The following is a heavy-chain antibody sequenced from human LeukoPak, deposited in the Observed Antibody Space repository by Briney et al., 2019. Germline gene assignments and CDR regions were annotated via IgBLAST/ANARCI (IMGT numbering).Heavy chain of an antibody. CDR1: GFTFDHYA. CDR2: ISWNSGSI. D-gene: IGHD3-9*01. CDR3: AKASLVLRYFDWLLPPDY. Sequence: PGRSLRLSCAASGFTFDHYAMHWVRQAPGKGLEWVSGISWNSGSIGYADSVKGRFTISRDNAKNSLYLQMNSLRAEDTALYYCAKASLVLRYFDWLLPPDYWGQGTLVTVSS. J-gene: IGHJ4*02. V-gene: IGHV3-9*01.